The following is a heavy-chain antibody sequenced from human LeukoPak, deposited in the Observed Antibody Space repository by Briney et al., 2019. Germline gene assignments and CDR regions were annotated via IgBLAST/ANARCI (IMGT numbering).Heavy chain of an antibody. CDR1: GFTFSSYS. CDR3: ARDRNSFDY. Sequence: GGSLRLSCAASGFTFSSYSMNWVRQAPGKGLEWVSSITSSGRYIYYADSVKGRFTISRDNSENSLYLQMDSLTAEDTAVYYCARDRNSFDYWGQGTLVTVSS. V-gene: IGHV3-21*01. D-gene: IGHD1-14*01. J-gene: IGHJ4*02. CDR2: ITSSGRYI.